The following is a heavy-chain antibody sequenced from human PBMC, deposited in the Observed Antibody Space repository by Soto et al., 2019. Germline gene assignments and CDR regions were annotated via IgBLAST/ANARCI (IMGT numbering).Heavy chain of an antibody. D-gene: IGHD3-10*01. V-gene: IGHV1-8*01. J-gene: IGHJ4*02. CDR3: ARGRASGSYYLLDY. CDR1: GDTFTTYD. Sequence: ASVRVSCKASGDTFTTYDINWVRQATGHGLEWMGWINPNSGNIGYAQRFQGRVTMTRDTAIRTAYMEVSSLRSDDTAVYYCARGRASGSYYLLDYWGQGTLVTVSS. CDR2: INPNSGNI.